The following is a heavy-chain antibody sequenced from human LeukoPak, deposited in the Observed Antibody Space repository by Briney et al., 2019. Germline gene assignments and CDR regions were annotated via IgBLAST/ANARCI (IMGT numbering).Heavy chain of an antibody. Sequence: GGSLRLSCAASGFTFSDYYMSWVRQAPGKGLEWVGRIKSKTDGGTTDYAAPVKGRFTISRDDSKNTLYLQMNSLKTEDTAVYYCTTSKQPYYYYYMDVWGKGTTVTVSS. D-gene: IGHD5-18*01. CDR3: TTSKQPYYYYYMDV. CDR2: IKSKTDGGTT. V-gene: IGHV3-15*01. CDR1: GFTFSDYY. J-gene: IGHJ6*03.